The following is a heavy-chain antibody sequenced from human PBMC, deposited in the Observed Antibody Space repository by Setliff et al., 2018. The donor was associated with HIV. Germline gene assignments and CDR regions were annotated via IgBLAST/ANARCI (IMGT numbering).Heavy chain of an antibody. D-gene: IGHD6-6*01. CDR3: GRFQAWQLVRGYYYYLDV. Sequence: SETLSLTCTVSGGSIGIYYWSWLRQPPGKGLEWIGYIHYTGSTDYNPSIKSRVTMSVDMSKNQLSLKVTSVTAADAAVYYCGRFQAWQLVRGYYYYLDVWGRGATVTVSS. CDR2: IHYTGST. V-gene: IGHV4-59*01. CDR1: GGSIGIYY. J-gene: IGHJ6*03.